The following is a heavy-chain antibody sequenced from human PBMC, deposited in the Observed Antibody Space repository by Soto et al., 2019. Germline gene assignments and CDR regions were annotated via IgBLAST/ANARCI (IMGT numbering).Heavy chain of an antibody. CDR2: ISYDESKK. J-gene: IGHJ4*02. Sequence: QVQLVESGGGVVQPGRSLRLSSAASGFTFSPYGMHWVRQAPGKGLEWVALISYDESKKFYADSVKGRFTISRDNSKNTVYLQMNSLRAEDTAVYYCAKDHYRGYSYAHDYWGQGTLVTVSS. V-gene: IGHV3-30*18. CDR1: GFTFSPYG. CDR3: AKDHYRGYSYAHDY. D-gene: IGHD5-18*01.